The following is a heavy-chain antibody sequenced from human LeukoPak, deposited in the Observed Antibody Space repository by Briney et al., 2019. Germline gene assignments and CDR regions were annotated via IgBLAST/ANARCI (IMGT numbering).Heavy chain of an antibody. CDR1: GYTFTGYY. Sequence: AASVKVSCKASGYTFTGYYMHWVRQAPGQGLEWMGWINPNSGGTNYAQKFQGRVTMTRDTSISTAYMELSRLRSDDTAVYYCARGNSYYYYYYMDVWGKGTTVTISS. CDR2: INPNSGGT. V-gene: IGHV1-2*02. D-gene: IGHD2/OR15-2a*01. CDR3: ARGNSYYYYYYMDV. J-gene: IGHJ6*03.